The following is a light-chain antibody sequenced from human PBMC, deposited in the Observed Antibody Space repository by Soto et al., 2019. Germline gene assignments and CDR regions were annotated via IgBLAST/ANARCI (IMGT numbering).Light chain of an antibody. J-gene: IGLJ2*01. CDR3: GSYAGSYTVL. CDR1: TSDIGSYKL. V-gene: IGLV2-23*03. Sequence: QSVLTQPASVSGSPGQSITISCTGTTSDIGSYKLVSWYQQHPGKAPRLMIYEGSKRPSGVSSRFSGSKSGITASLTISGLQTEDEADYYCGSYAGSYTVLFGGGTKLTVL. CDR2: EGS.